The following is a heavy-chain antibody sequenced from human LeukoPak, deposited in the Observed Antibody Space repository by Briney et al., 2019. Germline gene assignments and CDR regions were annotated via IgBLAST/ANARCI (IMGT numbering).Heavy chain of an antibody. D-gene: IGHD3-22*01. CDR3: ARDSRGYPY. CDR2: INQDGSEK. V-gene: IGHV3-7*05. Sequence: GVSLRLSCAASGLTLSNYWMTWVRQAPGKGLEWVANINQDGSEKNYVDSVKGRFTISRDNAKNSLYLEMNSLIAEDMGVYYCARDSRGYPYWGQGTLVTVSS. CDR1: GLTLSNYW. J-gene: IGHJ4*02.